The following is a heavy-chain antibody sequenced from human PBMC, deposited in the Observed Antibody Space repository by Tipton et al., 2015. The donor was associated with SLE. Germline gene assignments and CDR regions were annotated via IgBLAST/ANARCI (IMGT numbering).Heavy chain of an antibody. Sequence: TLSLTCTVFGGSISNNYWTWIRQPPGKGLEWIGYIYYSGSTNYNPSLKSRVTISVDTSKNQFSLKLSSVTAADTAVYYCARNPRGQWLPYYFDYWGQGTLVTVSS. V-gene: IGHV4-59*01. CDR2: IYYSGST. J-gene: IGHJ4*02. CDR3: ARNPRGQWLPYYFDY. D-gene: IGHD6-19*01. CDR1: GGSISNNY.